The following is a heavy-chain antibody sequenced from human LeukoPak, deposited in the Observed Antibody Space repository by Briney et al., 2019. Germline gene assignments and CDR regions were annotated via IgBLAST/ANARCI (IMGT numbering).Heavy chain of an antibody. CDR1: GGSISSGSYY. V-gene: IGHV4-61*02. D-gene: IGHD3-22*01. CDR3: ARDARGYGDRWFDP. J-gene: IGHJ5*02. CDR2: IYTSGST. Sequence: SETLSLTCTVSGGSISSGSYYWSWIRQPAGKGLEWIGRIYTSGSTNYNPSLKSRVTISVDTSKNQFSLKLSSVTAADTAVYYCARDARGYGDRWFDPWGQGTLVTVSS.